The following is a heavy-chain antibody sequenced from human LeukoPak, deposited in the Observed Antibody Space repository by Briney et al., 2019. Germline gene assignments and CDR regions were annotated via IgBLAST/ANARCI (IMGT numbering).Heavy chain of an antibody. V-gene: IGHV4-59*08. CDR3: ARWNAVITSLDH. CDR1: GGTLNSFY. D-gene: IGHD3-16*01. J-gene: IGHJ4*02. Sequence: PSETLSLTCSVSGGTLNSFYWSWIRQPSGKGLEYIGYVYYTGKTNYNPSFKSRVTLSADTSKNQFSLKLSSVTVADTAVYYCARWNAVITSLDHWGQGILVAVSS. CDR2: VYYTGKT.